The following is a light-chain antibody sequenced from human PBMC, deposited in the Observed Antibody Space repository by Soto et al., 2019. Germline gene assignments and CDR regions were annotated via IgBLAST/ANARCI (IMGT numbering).Light chain of an antibody. CDR1: QSVSSY. V-gene: IGKV3-11*01. Sequence: EIVLTQSPATLSSSPGERATLSCRASQSVSSYLAWYQQKPGQAPRLLIYDASNRATGIPARFSGSGSGTDFPLTISGLEPEDFAVYCCQQRGNSPLTFGGGTKVEIK. CDR3: QQRGNSPLT. CDR2: DAS. J-gene: IGKJ4*01.